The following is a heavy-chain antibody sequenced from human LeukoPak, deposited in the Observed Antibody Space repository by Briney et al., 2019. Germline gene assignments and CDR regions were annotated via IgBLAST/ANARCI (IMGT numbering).Heavy chain of an antibody. D-gene: IGHD5-18*01. V-gene: IGHV4-34*01. Sequence: SETLSLTCTVSGGSISNYYWSWIRQPPGKGLEWIGEINHSGSTNYNPSLKSRVTISVDTSKNQFSLKLSSVTAADTAVYYCARGRQLWPPASPLAPFDYWGQGTLVTVSS. CDR1: GGSISNYY. CDR3: ARGRQLWPPASPLAPFDY. CDR2: INHSGST. J-gene: IGHJ4*02.